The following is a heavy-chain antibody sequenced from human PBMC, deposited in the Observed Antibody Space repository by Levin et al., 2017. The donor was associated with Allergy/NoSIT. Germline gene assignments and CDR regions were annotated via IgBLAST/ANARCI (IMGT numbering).Heavy chain of an antibody. CDR3: ANGRSPDY. D-gene: IGHD2-8*01. J-gene: IGHJ4*02. CDR1: GFTFRSHA. V-gene: IGHV3-30-3*01. CDR2: VSYDGGEK. Sequence: GESLKISCEASGFTFRSHAMHWVRQAPGKGLEWVAVVSYDGGEKYYADSVKGRFTISRDNSKNMVYLQMDSLRAEDTAVYYCANGRSPDYWGQGTLVTVSS.